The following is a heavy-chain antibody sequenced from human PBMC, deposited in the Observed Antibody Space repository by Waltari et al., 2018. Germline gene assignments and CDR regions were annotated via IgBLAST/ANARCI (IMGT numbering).Heavy chain of an antibody. D-gene: IGHD1-26*01. J-gene: IGHJ3*02. Sequence: EVQLVESGGGLVQSGRSLRLSCAASGSTFDDYAMHWVRQAPGKGLEWVSGISWNSGSIGYADSVKGRFTISRDNAKNSLYLQMNSLRAEDTALYYCAKGGGSYHDAFDIWGQGTMVTVSS. V-gene: IGHV3-9*01. CDR2: ISWNSGSI. CDR1: GSTFDDYA. CDR3: AKGGGSYHDAFDI.